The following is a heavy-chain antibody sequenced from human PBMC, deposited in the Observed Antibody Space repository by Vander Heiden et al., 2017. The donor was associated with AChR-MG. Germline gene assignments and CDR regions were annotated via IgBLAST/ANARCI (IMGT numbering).Heavy chain of an antibody. CDR3: ATGRAGRFDS. J-gene: IGHJ4*02. CDR2: ISGNGVST. CDR1: GFPFRTYA. Sequence: EVQLLESGGGLVQPGGSLRLSCAVSGFPFRTYAMNWVRQAPGKGLEWVSTISGNGVSTNYADSVTVRFTISRDNSKNTLYLQMSSLRAEDTAVYYCATGRAGRFDSWGQGTLVTVSS. V-gene: IGHV3-23*01. D-gene: IGHD6-6*01.